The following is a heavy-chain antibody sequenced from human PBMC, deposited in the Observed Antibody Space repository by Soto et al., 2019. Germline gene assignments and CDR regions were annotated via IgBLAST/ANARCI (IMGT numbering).Heavy chain of an antibody. D-gene: IGHD6-6*01. CDR1: GGSISNCGYS. V-gene: IGHV4-30-2*01. CDR2: IYHSGST. CDR3: ARRTGSSFDY. Sequence: SETLSLTCSVYGGSISNCGYSWSWLRQPPGKGLEWIGYIYHSGSTYYNPSLKSRVTISVDRSKNQFALKLSSVTAADTAVYYCARRTGSSFDYWGQRTLVTVSS. J-gene: IGHJ4*02.